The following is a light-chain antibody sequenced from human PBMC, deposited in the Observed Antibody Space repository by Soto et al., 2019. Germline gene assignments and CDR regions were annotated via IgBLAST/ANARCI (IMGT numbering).Light chain of an antibody. J-gene: IGKJ1*01. Sequence: DIQMTQSPSTLSASLGDRVTITCRASQSVNSWLAWYQQKPGKAPKLLIYKASTLETGVPSRFSGSGSGTEYTLTISSLQPDDFATYCCQQYNSYSRTFGQGTKV. CDR3: QQYNSYSRT. CDR1: QSVNSW. V-gene: IGKV1-5*03. CDR2: KAS.